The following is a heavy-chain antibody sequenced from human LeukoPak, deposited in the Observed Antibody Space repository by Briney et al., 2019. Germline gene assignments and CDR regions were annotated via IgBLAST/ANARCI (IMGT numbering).Heavy chain of an antibody. Sequence: SVKVSCKASGGTFSSYAISWVRQAPGQGLEWMGGIIPIFGTANYAQKFQGRVTITADESTSTAYMELSSLRSGDTAVYYCAKMGVRTLLTDIVVGPTADDYLDSWGQGTLVTVSS. J-gene: IGHJ4*02. CDR3: AKMGVRTLLTDIVVGPTADDYLDS. CDR1: GGTFSSYA. CDR2: IIPIFGTA. V-gene: IGHV1-69*13. D-gene: IGHD2-2*01.